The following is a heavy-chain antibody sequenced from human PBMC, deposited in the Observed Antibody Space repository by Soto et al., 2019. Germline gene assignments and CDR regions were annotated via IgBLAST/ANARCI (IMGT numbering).Heavy chain of an antibody. CDR1: GGTFISYA. J-gene: IGHJ3*02. V-gene: IGHV1-69*13. D-gene: IGHD2-15*01. CDR3: AREGHGVVVATDAFDI. Sequence: ASVKVSCKASGGTFISYAISWVRQAPGQGLEWMGGIIPIFGTANYAQKFQGRVTITADESTSTAYMELSSLRSEDTAVYYCAREGHGVVVATDAFDIWGQGTMVTVSS. CDR2: IIPIFGTA.